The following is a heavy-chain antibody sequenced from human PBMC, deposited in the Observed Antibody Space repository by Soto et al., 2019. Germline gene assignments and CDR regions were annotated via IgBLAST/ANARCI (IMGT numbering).Heavy chain of an antibody. V-gene: IGHV1-69*13. J-gene: IGHJ4*02. D-gene: IGHD2-2*01. Sequence: ASVKVSCKASGGTFSSYAISWVRQAPGQGLEWMGGIIPIFGTANYAQKFQGRVTITADESTSTAYMELSSLRSEDTAVYYCARGGGSTTNFGKYYFDYWGQGTLGTVSS. CDR2: IIPIFGTA. CDR3: ARGGGSTTNFGKYYFDY. CDR1: GGTFSSYA.